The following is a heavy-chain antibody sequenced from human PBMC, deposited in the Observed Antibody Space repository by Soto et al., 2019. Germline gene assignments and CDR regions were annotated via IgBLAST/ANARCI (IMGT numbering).Heavy chain of an antibody. D-gene: IGHD5-18*01. V-gene: IGHV2-26*01. CDR3: ARAVDRAISDIWFGP. J-gene: IGHJ5*02. Sequence: SAPTLVNTTDTLTLTCTVSGFSLSNAGMGVSWIRQPPGKALEWLAHIFSSDENSYRTSLETRLTVSKDTSKRQVVLTMTNMDPLDTATYYCARAVDRAISDIWFGPWGQGTQGTVAS. CDR2: IFSSDEN. CDR1: GFSLSNAGMG.